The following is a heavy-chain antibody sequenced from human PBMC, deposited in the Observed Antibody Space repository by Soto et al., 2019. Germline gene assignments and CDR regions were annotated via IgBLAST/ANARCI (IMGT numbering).Heavy chain of an antibody. D-gene: IGHD2-2*01. J-gene: IGHJ4*02. Sequence: SETLSLTCAVSGGSISSGGYSWSWIRQPPGKGLEWIGYMYHSGSTYYNPSLKSRVTISIDRSKNQFSLKLSSVTAADTAVYYCATYCSSTSCYFDFDYWGQGTLVTVSS. CDR1: GGSISSGGYS. CDR3: ATYCSSTSCYFDFDY. CDR2: MYHSGST. V-gene: IGHV4-30-2*01.